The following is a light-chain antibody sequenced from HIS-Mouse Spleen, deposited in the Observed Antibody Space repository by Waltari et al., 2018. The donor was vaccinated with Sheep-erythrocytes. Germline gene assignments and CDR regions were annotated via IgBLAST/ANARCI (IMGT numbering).Light chain of an antibody. CDR3: QSYDSSLSGSKV. CDR2: GNS. CDR1: SSNIGAGYD. Sequence: QSVLTQPPSVSGAPGQRVTISCTGSSSNIGAGYDVPRYQQLPGTAPKLLIYGNSNRPSGVPDRFSGSKSGTSASLAITGLQAEDEADYYCQSYDSSLSGSKVFGGGTKLTVL. V-gene: IGLV1-40*01. J-gene: IGLJ2*01.